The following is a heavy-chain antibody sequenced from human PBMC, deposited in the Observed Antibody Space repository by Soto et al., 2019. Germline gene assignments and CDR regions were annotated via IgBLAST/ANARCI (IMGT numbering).Heavy chain of an antibody. CDR3: ARGQRFSDWFDP. CDR2: VYSSGGT. V-gene: IGHV4-4*07. J-gene: IGHJ5*02. Sequence: PSETLSLTCTASGGSMTSYYGTWIRQPAGKGLEWIGRVYSSGGTHYNPSLKSRVTISLDTSKNQFSLRLLSVTDADTAVYFCARGQRFSDWFDPWGQGTLVTVSS. D-gene: IGHD3-3*01. CDR1: GGSMTSYY.